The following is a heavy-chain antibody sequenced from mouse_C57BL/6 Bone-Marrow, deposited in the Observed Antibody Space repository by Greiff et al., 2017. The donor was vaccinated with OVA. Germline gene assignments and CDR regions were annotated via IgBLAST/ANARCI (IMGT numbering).Heavy chain of an antibody. J-gene: IGHJ1*03. D-gene: IGHD4-1*01. CDR2: INPSSGYT. CDR3: ARSDGNGDGDV. Sequence: QVQLQQSGAELARPGASVKMSCKASGYTFTSYTMHWVKQRPGQGLEWIGYINPSSGYTKYNQKFKDKATLTADKSSSTAYMQLSSLTSEDSAVYYWARSDGNGDGDVGGTGTTGNGAS. CDR1: GYTFTSYT. V-gene: IGHV1-4*01.